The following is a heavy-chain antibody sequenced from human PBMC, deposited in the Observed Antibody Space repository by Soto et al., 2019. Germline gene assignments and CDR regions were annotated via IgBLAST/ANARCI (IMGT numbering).Heavy chain of an antibody. V-gene: IGHV3-23*01. J-gene: IGHJ4*02. Sequence: EVQLLDSGGGLVQPGGSLRLSCAASGFTFSSYAMSWVRQAPGKGLEWVSGISGRGGGTYYTDSVKGRLTISRDNSKNTLYLQMNSLRAEDTAVYYCAKDGYSYRYPSYFDYWGQGTLSTVSS. CDR2: ISGRGGGT. CDR1: GFTFSSYA. D-gene: IGHD5-18*01. CDR3: AKDGYSYRYPSYFDY.